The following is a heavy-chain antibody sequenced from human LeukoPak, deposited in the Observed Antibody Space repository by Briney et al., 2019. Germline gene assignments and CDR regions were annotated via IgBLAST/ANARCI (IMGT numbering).Heavy chain of an antibody. V-gene: IGHV3-23*01. CDR1: GFTFSSYA. D-gene: IGHD3-22*01. Sequence: GGSLRLSCAASGFTFSSYAMSWVRQAPGKGLEWVSAISGSGGSTYYADSVKGRFTISRDNSKNTLYLQMNSLRAEDTAVYYCAKVGYYDSSGYYRRYYFDYWGQGTLVTVSS. CDR3: AKVGYYDSSGYYRRYYFDY. CDR2: ISGSGGST. J-gene: IGHJ4*02.